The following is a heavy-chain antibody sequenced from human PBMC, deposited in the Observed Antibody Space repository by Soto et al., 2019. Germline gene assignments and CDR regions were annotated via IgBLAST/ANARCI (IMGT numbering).Heavy chain of an antibody. Sequence: ASVKVSCKVSGYTLTELSIHWVGQAPGKGLEGLGGFVPEDGETSYAHKFQGRVTMTEDTSTDTAYMELSSLRSEDTAVYYCATGTREYWGQGTMVAVSS. V-gene: IGHV1-24*01. CDR2: FVPEDGET. CDR1: GYTLTELS. D-gene: IGHD1-1*01. CDR3: ATGTREY. J-gene: IGHJ4*02.